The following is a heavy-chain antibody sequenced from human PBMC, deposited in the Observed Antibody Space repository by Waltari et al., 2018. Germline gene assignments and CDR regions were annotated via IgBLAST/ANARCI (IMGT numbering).Heavy chain of an antibody. J-gene: IGHJ6*02. CDR3: ARLVVVPAAMGYYGMDV. V-gene: IGHV4-39*01. CDR2: IYYSGNT. D-gene: IGHD2-2*01. Sequence: QLQLQESGPGLVKPSETLSLTCTVSGGSISSSSYYWGWIRQPPGKGLAWIGLIYYSGNTYYNPSLKSRVTISVDTSKNQFSLKLSSVTAADTAVYYCARLVVVPAAMGYYGMDVWGHGTTVTVSS. CDR1: GGSISSSSYY.